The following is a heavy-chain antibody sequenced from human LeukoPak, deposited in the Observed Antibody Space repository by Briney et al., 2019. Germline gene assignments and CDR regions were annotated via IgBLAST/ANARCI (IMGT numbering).Heavy chain of an antibody. CDR1: GGSFSGYY. Sequence: SETLSLTCAVYGGSFSGYYWDWIRQPPGKGLEWIGTIYYSGSTYYNPSLKSRVTISVDTSKNQFSLKLSSVTAADTAVYYCASTPTNNYDFWSGYDYWGQGTLVTVSS. V-gene: IGHV4-34*01. CDR3: ASTPTNNYDFWSGYDY. J-gene: IGHJ4*02. CDR2: IYYSGST. D-gene: IGHD3-3*01.